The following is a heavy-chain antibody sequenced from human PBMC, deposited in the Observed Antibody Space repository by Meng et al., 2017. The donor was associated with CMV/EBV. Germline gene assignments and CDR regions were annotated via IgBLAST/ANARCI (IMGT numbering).Heavy chain of an antibody. CDR1: GGTFSSYA. J-gene: IGHJ4*02. Sequence: SVKVSCKASGGTFSSYAISWVRQAPGQGLEWMGGIIPIFGTANYAQKFQGRVTITTDESTSTAYMELSSLRSEDTAVYYWARIPPTYGTTVNQGGGYYFDYWGQGTLVTVSS. D-gene: IGHD4-17*01. CDR2: IIPIFGTA. CDR3: ARIPPTYGTTVNQGGGYYFDY. V-gene: IGHV1-69*05.